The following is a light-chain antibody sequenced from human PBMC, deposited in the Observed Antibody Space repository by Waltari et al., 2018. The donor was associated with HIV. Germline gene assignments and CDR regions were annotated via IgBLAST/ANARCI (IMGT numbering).Light chain of an antibody. CDR2: GAS. V-gene: IGKV1-39*01. Sequence: DIQMTQSPSSLSASVGARVTLTCRASHDVRDALNWYHQKPGKAPRLLIFGASTLQDGVPSRFTGSGSGTDFTFTVTNLQPEDIGTYFCQQSYISPRTFGQGTMVEI. CDR3: QQSYISPRT. CDR1: HDVRDA. J-gene: IGKJ1*01.